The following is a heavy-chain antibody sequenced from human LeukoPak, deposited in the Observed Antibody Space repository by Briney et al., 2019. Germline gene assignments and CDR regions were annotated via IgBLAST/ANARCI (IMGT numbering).Heavy chain of an antibody. CDR1: GFTFSSYE. J-gene: IGHJ6*02. V-gene: IGHV3-48*03. CDR2: ISSSGSTI. D-gene: IGHD3-3*01. Sequence: GGSLRLSCAASGFTFSSYEMNWVRQAPGKGLAWVSYISSSGSTIYYADSVKGRFTISRDNAKNSLYLQMNSLRAEDTAVYYCARAPSITNPYYGMDVWGQGTTVSVSS. CDR3: ARAPSITNPYYGMDV.